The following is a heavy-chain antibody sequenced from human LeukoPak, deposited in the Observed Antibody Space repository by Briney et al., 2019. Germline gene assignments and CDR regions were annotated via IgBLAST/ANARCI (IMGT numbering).Heavy chain of an antibody. D-gene: IGHD2-2*01. Sequence: GGSLRLSCAASGFTFDDYAMHWVRQAPGKGLEWVSGISWNSHSITYADSVKGRFTISRDNAKNSLYLQMNSLRAEDTAVYYCARDRSSTVTGGDYWGQGTLVTVSS. CDR3: ARDRSSTVTGGDY. CDR2: ISWNSHSI. V-gene: IGHV3-9*01. J-gene: IGHJ4*02. CDR1: GFTFDDYA.